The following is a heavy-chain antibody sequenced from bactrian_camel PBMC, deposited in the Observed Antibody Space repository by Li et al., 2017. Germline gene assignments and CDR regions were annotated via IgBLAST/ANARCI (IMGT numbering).Heavy chain of an antibody. CDR2: IHSDGST. CDR1: GYTASSYC. J-gene: IGHJ4*01. V-gene: IGHV3S53*01. Sequence: VESGGGSVQAGGSLRLSCVASGYTASSYCMGWFRQAPGKEREGVAHIHSDGSTRYADSVKGRFTISLGNTENTVYLQMTSLKPEDSGTYLCVADPVGLSPSLPFSPHRYTYCGQGTQVTVS. CDR3: VADPVGLSPSLPFSPHRYTY. D-gene: IGHD7*01.